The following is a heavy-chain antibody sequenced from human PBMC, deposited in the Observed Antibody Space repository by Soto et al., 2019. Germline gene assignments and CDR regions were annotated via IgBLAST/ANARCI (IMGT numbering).Heavy chain of an antibody. D-gene: IGHD3-22*01. CDR2: VHYGGVI. CDR3: ARGGYSDSSRYPPGYALDI. CDR1: GFPLRHYY. J-gene: IGHJ3*02. V-gene: IGHV4-59*01. Sequence: PAGTLSLTCTVSGFPLRHYYWSWVRQPPGKGLEWTGYVHYGGVIEYNPALKSRVTISVDTSKRQVSLKLRSASAADTAVYFCARGGYSDSSRYPPGYALDIWGRGTMVT.